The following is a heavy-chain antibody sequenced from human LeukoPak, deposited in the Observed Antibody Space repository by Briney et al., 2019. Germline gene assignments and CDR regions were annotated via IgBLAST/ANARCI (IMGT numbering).Heavy chain of an antibody. J-gene: IGHJ4*02. D-gene: IGHD3-22*01. CDR1: GGSFSGYY. Sequence: PSETLSLTCAVYGGSFSGYYRSWIRQPPGKGLEWIGEINHSGSTNYNPSLKSRVTISVDTSKNQFSLKLSSVTAADTAVYYCARGHCYDSSGYYGYWGQGTLVTVSS. CDR3: ARGHCYDSSGYYGY. V-gene: IGHV4-34*01. CDR2: INHSGST.